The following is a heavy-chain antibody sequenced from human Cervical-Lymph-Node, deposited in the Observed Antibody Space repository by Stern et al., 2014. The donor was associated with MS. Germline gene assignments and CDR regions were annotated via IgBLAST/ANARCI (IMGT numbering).Heavy chain of an antibody. J-gene: IGHJ4*02. V-gene: IGHV3-21*01. CDR2: ISSTGRNI. CDR1: GFTFSSYS. Sequence: EVHLVESGGGLVKPGGSLRLSCAASGFTFSSYSMNWVRLAPRKGLEWVSSISSTGRNICDADSLKGRFTISRDSAKKSLYLQMNSLRAEDTAVYYCARDYYFDYWGQGALVTVSS. CDR3: ARDYYFDY.